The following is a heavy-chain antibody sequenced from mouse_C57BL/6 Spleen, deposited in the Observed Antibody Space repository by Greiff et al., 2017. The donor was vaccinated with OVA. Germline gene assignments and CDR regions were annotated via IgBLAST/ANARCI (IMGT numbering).Heavy chain of an antibody. V-gene: IGHV2-6*03. J-gene: IGHJ4*01. Sequence: VKVIESGPGLVAPSQSLSITCTVSGFSLTSYGVHWVRQPPGKGLEWLVVIGSDGSTTYNSALKSRLSISKDNSKSQVFLKMNSLQTDDTAMYYCARLDYHHAMDYWGQGTSVTVSS. CDR3: ARLDYHHAMDY. CDR2: IGSDGST. D-gene: IGHD2-13*01. CDR1: GFSLTSYG.